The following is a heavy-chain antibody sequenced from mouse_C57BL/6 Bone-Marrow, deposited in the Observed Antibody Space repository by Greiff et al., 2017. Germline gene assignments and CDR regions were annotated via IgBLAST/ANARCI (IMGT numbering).Heavy chain of an antibody. J-gene: IGHJ1*03. Sequence: DVKLVESGGGLVQPGGSMKLSCAASGFTFSDAWMDCVRQSPEKGLEWVAEIRNEANNHATYYAESVKGRFTISRDDSKSSVYLQMNSLRAEDTGIYYCTGYYGSSFYWYFDVWGTGTTVTVTS. CDR1: GFTFSDAW. CDR3: TGYYGSSFYWYFDV. CDR2: IRNEANNHAT. D-gene: IGHD1-1*01. V-gene: IGHV6-6*01.